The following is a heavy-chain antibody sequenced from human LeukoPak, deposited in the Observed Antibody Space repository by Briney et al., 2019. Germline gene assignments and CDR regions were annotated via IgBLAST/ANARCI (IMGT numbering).Heavy chain of an antibody. CDR3: ARQWFDSNYYFDY. D-gene: IGHD4-11*01. CDR1: GYSFTSYW. J-gene: IGHJ4*02. V-gene: IGHV5-51*01. Sequence: GESLKISCKGSGYSFTSYWIGWVRQMPGEGLEWMGIIYPGDSDTRYSPSFQGQVTISADKSISTAYLQWSSLKASDTAMYYCARQWFDSNYYFDYWGQGTLVTVSS. CDR2: IYPGDSDT.